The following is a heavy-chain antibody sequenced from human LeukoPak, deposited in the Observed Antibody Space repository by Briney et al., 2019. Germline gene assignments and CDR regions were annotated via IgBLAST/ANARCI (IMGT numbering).Heavy chain of an antibody. CDR3: ARARGTRAYNWFDP. CDR2: IYYSGST. Sequence: SETLSLTCTVSGGSLSSYYWSWIRQPPGKGLEWIGYIYYSGSTNYNPSLKSRVTISVDTSKNQFSLKLSSVTAADTAVYYCARARGTRAYNWFDPWGQGTLVTVSS. D-gene: IGHD1/OR15-1a*01. J-gene: IGHJ5*02. V-gene: IGHV4-59*01. CDR1: GGSLSSYY.